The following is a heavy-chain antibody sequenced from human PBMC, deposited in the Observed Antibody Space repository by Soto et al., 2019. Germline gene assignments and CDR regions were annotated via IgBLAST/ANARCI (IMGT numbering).Heavy chain of an antibody. CDR1: GFTFSSYG. J-gene: IGHJ4*02. CDR3: ARGLSYYGSGSYSY. D-gene: IGHD3-10*01. V-gene: IGHV3-33*01. CDR2: IWYDGSNK. Sequence: QVQLVESGGGVVQPGRSLRLSCAASGFTFSSYGMHWVRQAPVKGLEWVAVIWYDGSNKYYSYYVNGRFTISRDNSKNTMYLKMNSLRAEDTAVYYCARGLSYYGSGSYSYWGQGTLVTVSS.